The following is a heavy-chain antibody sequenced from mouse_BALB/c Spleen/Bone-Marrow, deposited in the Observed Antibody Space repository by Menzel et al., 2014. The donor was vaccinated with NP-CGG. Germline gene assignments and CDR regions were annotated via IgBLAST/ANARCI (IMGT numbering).Heavy chain of an antibody. Sequence: EVQLQQSGPGLVKPSESLILSCTVTGYSITSDYAWDWNRRSQGNKLEWIGNTSYSSSTNYNPSLKSRISITRDTSTNHFILRLNSVTAEDTATYYCARWDYGDYAMDYFGQGTSATISS. V-gene: IGHV3-2*02. CDR1: GYSITSDYA. J-gene: IGHJ4*01. CDR2: TSYSSST. CDR3: ARWDYGDYAMDY. D-gene: IGHD1-2*01.